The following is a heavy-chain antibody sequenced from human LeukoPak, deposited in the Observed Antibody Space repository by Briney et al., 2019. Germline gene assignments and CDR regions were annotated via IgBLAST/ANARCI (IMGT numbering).Heavy chain of an antibody. Sequence: PSETLSLTCTVSGGSISSGDCYWSWIRQPPGKGLEWIGYIYYSGSTYYNPSLKSRVTISVDTSKNQFSLKLSSVTAADTAVYYCARRRNYYDSSGYYGHAFDIWGQGTMVTVSS. CDR3: ARRRNYYDSSGYYGHAFDI. CDR1: GGSISSGDCY. J-gene: IGHJ3*02. D-gene: IGHD3-22*01. V-gene: IGHV4-30-4*08. CDR2: IYYSGST.